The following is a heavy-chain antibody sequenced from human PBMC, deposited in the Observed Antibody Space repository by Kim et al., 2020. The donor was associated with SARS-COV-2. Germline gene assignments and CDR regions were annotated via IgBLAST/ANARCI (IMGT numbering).Heavy chain of an antibody. D-gene: IGHD2-2*01. CDR2: IWYDGSNK. CDR1: GFTFSSYG. Sequence: GGSLRLSCAASGFTFSSYGMHWVRQAPGKGLEWVAVIWYDGSNKYYADSVKGRFTISRDNSKNTLYLQMNSLRAEDTAVYYCARDLSLIVVVPDPYYGMDVWGQGTTVPVSS. J-gene: IGHJ6*01. V-gene: IGHV3-33*01. CDR3: ARDLSLIVVVPDPYYGMDV.